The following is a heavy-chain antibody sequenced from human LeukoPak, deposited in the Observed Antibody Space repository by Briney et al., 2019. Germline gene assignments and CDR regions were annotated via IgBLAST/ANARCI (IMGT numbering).Heavy chain of an antibody. CDR3: ASSWFGELFLLSYYMDV. CDR2: IKQDGSEK. CDR1: GFTFSSYW. V-gene: IGHV3-7*01. J-gene: IGHJ6*03. Sequence: GGSLRLSCAASGFTFSSYWMSWVRQAPGKGLEWVANIKQDGSEKYYVDSVKGRFTISRDNAKNSLYLQMNSLRAEDTAVYYRASSWFGELFLLSYYMDVWGKGTTVTVSS. D-gene: IGHD3-10*01.